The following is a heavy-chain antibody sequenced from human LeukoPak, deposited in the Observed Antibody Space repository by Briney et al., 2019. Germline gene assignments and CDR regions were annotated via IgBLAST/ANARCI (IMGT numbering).Heavy chain of an antibody. D-gene: IGHD3-22*01. J-gene: IGHJ4*02. CDR2: INPNGGST. CDR3: ARELGNITMIVVVMNPFDY. Sequence: ASVKVSCKASGYTFTSYYMHWVRQAPGQGLEWMGIINPNGGSTTYAQKFQGRVTMTRDTSTSTVYMELSSLRSEDTAMYYCARELGNITMIVVVMNPFDYWGQGTLVTVSS. CDR1: GYTFTSYY. V-gene: IGHV1-46*01.